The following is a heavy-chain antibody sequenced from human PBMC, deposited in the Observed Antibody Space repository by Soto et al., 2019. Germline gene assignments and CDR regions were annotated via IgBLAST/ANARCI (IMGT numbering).Heavy chain of an antibody. CDR3: ARAGGTTVTGLWHFDS. CDR1: GFTFSNYA. Sequence: PGGSLRLSCAASGFTFSNYAMHWVRQAPGKGLEWVAAIWYDGTQKYYADSVKGRFIISRDNSKKTLYLEMNSLRAEDTAVYYCARAGGTTVTGLWHFDSWGQGTLVTVSS. V-gene: IGHV3-33*08. J-gene: IGHJ4*02. CDR2: IWYDGTQK. D-gene: IGHD4-17*01.